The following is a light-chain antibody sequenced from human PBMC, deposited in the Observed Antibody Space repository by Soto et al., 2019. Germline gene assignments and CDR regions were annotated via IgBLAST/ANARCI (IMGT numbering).Light chain of an antibody. J-gene: IGKJ1*01. CDR2: WAS. Sequence: DIVMTQSPDSLAVSLGERATINCKSSQSVLYSSNNKNYLAWYQQKLGQPPKLLIRWASTRESGVPDRFSGSGSGTDFTLSISSLQAEDVAVYYCQQYYSTPWTFGQGTKGEIK. CDR3: QQYYSTPWT. CDR1: QSVLYSSNNKNY. V-gene: IGKV4-1*01.